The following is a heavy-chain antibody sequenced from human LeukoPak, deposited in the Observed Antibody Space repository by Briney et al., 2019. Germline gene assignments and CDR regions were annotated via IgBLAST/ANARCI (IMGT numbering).Heavy chain of an antibody. CDR1: GFTVSSNY. CDR3: VKAGDRVVVGATSDY. Sequence: PGGSLRLSCAASGFTVSSNYMTWVRQAPGQGLEWVSVIYFGGTTYYADSVKGRFTISRDNSKNTLYLQMSSLRVEDTAVYYCVKAGDRVVVGATSDYWGQGTLVTVSS. J-gene: IGHJ4*02. V-gene: IGHV3-53*05. D-gene: IGHD2-15*01. CDR2: IYFGGTT.